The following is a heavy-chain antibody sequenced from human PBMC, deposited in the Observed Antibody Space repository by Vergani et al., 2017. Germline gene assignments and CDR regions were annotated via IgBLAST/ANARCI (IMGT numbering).Heavy chain of an antibody. CDR1: GFSFSTYG. CDR2: LRYDGSNE. D-gene: IGHD2-2*01. Sequence: QVQLVESGGGVVQPGGSLRLSCAASGFSFSTYGMHWVRQAPGRGLEWVAFLRYDGSNEYYGDAVKGRFIISRDNSKNMLSLEMHSLRPEDTAVYYCASSYCSSHSCYVCYGMEVWGQGTTVTVSS. V-gene: IGHV3-30*02. J-gene: IGHJ6*02. CDR3: ASSYCSSHSCYVCYGMEV.